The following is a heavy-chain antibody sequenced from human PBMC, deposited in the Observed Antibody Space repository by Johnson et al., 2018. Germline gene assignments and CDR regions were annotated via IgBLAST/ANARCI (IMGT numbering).Heavy chain of an antibody. V-gene: IGHV3-33*01. Sequence: QVQLVESGGGVVQPGRSLRLSCAASGFTFSSYGMHWVRQAPGKGLEWVAVIWYDGSNKYYEDSEKGRFTIPRYKSQNTLYLQMNSLRAEDTAGYYCARPIVDTAMVSSYYYYGMDVWGQGTTVTVSS. CDR1: GFTFSSYG. D-gene: IGHD5-18*01. J-gene: IGHJ6*02. CDR3: ARPIVDTAMVSSYYYYGMDV. CDR2: IWYDGSNK.